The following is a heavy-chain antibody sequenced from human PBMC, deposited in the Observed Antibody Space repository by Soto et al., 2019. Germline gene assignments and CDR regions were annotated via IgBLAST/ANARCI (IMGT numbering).Heavy chain of an antibody. Sequence: AAVKVACKASVGTFRSYAISWVRQSTGQGLEWMGGIIPIFGTANYAQKFQGRVTITADKSTSTAYMELSSLRSEDTAVYYCARDDHDSSGYYSNWFDPWGQGTLVTVS. D-gene: IGHD3-22*01. CDR3: ARDDHDSSGYYSNWFDP. CDR2: IIPIFGTA. CDR1: VGTFRSYA. J-gene: IGHJ5*02. V-gene: IGHV1-69*06.